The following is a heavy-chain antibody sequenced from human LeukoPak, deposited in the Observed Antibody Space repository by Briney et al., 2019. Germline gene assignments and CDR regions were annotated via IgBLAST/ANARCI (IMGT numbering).Heavy chain of an antibody. V-gene: IGHV1-2*06. Sequence: ASVKVSCKASGYTFTGCHMHWVRQAPGQGLEWMGRINPNSGGTNYAQKFQGRVTMTRDTSISTAYMELSRLRSDNTAVYYCASVVEQWLVLDAFDIWGQGTMVTVSS. CDR3: ASVVEQWLVLDAFDI. D-gene: IGHD6-19*01. CDR1: GYTFTGCH. J-gene: IGHJ3*02. CDR2: INPNSGGT.